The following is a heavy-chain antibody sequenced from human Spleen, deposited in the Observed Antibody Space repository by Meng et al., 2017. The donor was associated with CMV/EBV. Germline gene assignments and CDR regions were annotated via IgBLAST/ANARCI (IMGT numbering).Heavy chain of an antibody. D-gene: IGHD6-13*01. CDR1: DFSVTNNY. J-gene: IGHJ4*02. V-gene: IGHV3-53*01. Sequence: ASDFSVTNNYISWVRQAPGKGLEWVSLINSGGNTYYADSVKGRFTVSRDNSKNTLYLQMNSLRTEDTAVYYCAKQGLAIAAAGTFDYWGQGTLVTVSS. CDR2: INSGGNT. CDR3: AKQGLAIAAAGTFDY.